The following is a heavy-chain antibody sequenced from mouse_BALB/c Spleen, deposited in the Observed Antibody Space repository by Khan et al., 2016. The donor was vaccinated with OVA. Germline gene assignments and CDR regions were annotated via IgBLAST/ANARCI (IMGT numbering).Heavy chain of an antibody. CDR1: GYTFTSYW. D-gene: IGHD1-1*01. CDR3: ARIKKIVATYFAF. Sequence: QVQLKESGAELVKAGASVKMSCKASGYTFTSYWMHWVKQRLGQGLEWFAETNPTNGRTYYNEKFKSKATLTVDKSSSTAYMLLSGPTFEDSAVYYCARIKKIVATYFAFWGQGTTRTVSS. V-gene: IGHV1S81*02. J-gene: IGHJ2*01. CDR2: TNPTNGRT.